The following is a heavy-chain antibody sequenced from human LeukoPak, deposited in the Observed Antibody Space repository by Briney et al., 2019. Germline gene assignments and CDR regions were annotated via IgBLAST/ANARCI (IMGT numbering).Heavy chain of an antibody. CDR1: GGSISSYY. CDR2: IYYSGST. CDR3: AREEADSGYVD. Sequence: PSETLSLTCTVSGGSISSYYWSWIRQPPGKGLEWIGYIYYSGSTNYNPSLKSRVTISVDTSKNQFSLKLSSVTAADTAVYYCAREEADSGYVDWGQGTLVTVSS. J-gene: IGHJ4*02. V-gene: IGHV4-59*01. D-gene: IGHD5-12*01.